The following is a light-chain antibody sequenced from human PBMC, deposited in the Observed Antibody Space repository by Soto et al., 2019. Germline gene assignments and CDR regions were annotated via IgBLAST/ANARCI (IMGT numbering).Light chain of an antibody. CDR1: SRDVGGYNY. J-gene: IGLJ2*01. CDR2: EVS. V-gene: IGLV2-14*01. CDR3: SSYTSSSALSV. Sequence: QSVLTQPASVSGSPGQSITISCTGTSRDVGGYNYVSWYQQHPGKAPKLMIYEVSNRPSGVSNRFSGSKSGNTASLTISGLQGEDEADYYCSSYTSSSALSVFGGGTKLTVL.